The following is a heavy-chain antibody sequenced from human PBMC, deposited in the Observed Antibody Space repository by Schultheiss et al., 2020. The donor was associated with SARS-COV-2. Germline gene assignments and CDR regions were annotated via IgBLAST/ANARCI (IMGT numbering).Heavy chain of an antibody. CDR1: GYAFIGYY. Sequence: GESLKISCKASGYAFIGYYMHWVRQAPGQGLEWMGWINPNSGGTNYAQKFQGRVTMTRDTSISTAYMVLSRLRSDDTAVYYCARVTSSGWYEDAFDIWGQGTMVTVSS. V-gene: IGHV1-2*02. CDR3: ARVTSSGWYEDAFDI. CDR2: INPNSGGT. J-gene: IGHJ3*02. D-gene: IGHD6-19*01.